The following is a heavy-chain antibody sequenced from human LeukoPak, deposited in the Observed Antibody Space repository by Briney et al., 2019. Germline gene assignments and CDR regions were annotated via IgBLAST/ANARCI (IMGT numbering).Heavy chain of an antibody. CDR2: IYYSGST. CDR3: ARAGGGSTVVTHSGRYNRFDP. J-gene: IGHJ5*02. Sequence: PSETLSLTCTVSGGSISSYYWSWIRQPPGKGLEWIGYIYYSGSTNYNPSLKSRVTISVDTSKNQFSLKLSSVTAADMAVYYCARAGGGSTVVTHSGRYNRFDPWGQGTLVTVSS. CDR1: GGSISSYY. V-gene: IGHV4-59*01. D-gene: IGHD4-23*01.